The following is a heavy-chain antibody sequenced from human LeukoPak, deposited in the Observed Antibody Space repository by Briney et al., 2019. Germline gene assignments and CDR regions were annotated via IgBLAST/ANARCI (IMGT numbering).Heavy chain of an antibody. D-gene: IGHD3-22*01. CDR3: AKGRRRSYDSSGYSYN. V-gene: IGHV3-21*01. CDR1: GFTFSSYS. J-gene: IGHJ4*02. CDR2: TSSSSSYI. Sequence: GGSLRLSCAASGFTFSSYSMNWVRQAPGKGLEWVSSTSSSSSYIYYADSVKGRFTISRDNAKNSLYLQMNSLRAEDTALYYCAKGRRRSYDSSGYSYNWGQGTLVTASS.